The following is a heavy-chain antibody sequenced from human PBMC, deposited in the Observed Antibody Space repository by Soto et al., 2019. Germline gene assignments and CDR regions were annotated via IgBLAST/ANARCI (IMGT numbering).Heavy chain of an antibody. CDR3: ARLGGSGKFYYVMDV. CDR2: IYYSGST. Sequence: QLQLQESGPGLVKPSETLSLTCTAARGSISSSSYYWGWIRQPPGKGLEWIASIYYSGSTYYNPSPKSRVTISIDTSRNQFSLKLTSVTAADTGLYYCARLGGSGKFYYVMDVWGQGTTVIVSS. CDR1: RGSISSSSYY. V-gene: IGHV4-39*01. J-gene: IGHJ6*02. D-gene: IGHD1-26*01.